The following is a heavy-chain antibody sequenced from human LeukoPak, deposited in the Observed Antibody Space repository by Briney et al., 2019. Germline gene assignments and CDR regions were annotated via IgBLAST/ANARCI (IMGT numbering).Heavy chain of an antibody. CDR2: LNPSGGST. V-gene: IGHV1-46*01. CDR3: VLLEMGTIH. Sequence: ASVKVSCKASGYTFTSYYIHWVRQAPGQGLEWMGILNPSGGSTDYAQKFQGRVSMTRDTSSSTVYMELSSLKSEDTATYYCVLLEMGTIHWGQGTLVIVSS. D-gene: IGHD5-24*01. J-gene: IGHJ4*02. CDR1: GYTFTSYY.